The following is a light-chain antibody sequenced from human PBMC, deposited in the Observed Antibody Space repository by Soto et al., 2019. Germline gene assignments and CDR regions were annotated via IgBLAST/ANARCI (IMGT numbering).Light chain of an antibody. Sequence: DIQMTQSPTTLSASVGDGVTITCRASHTISSLLSWYHRRPGTAPKLLIYDVSSLQGGVPSRFSGSGSGTEFTLTISGLQPDDFATYYCQQYNNDWAFGQGTKVDIK. CDR2: DVS. J-gene: IGKJ1*01. V-gene: IGKV1-5*01. CDR3: QQYNNDWA. CDR1: HTISSL.